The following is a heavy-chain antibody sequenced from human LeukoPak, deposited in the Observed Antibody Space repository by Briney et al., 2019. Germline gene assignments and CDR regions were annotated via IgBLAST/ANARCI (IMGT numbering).Heavy chain of an antibody. Sequence: GGSLRLSCAASGFTFSSYWMHWVRQAPGKGLVWVSRINSDGSSTSYADSVKGRFTISRDNAKNTLYLQMNSLRAEDTAVYSCARPGALVVPAAMRYWGQGTLVTVSS. V-gene: IGHV3-74*01. CDR1: GFTFSSYW. CDR3: ARPGALVVPAAMRY. J-gene: IGHJ4*02. CDR2: INSDGSST. D-gene: IGHD2-2*01.